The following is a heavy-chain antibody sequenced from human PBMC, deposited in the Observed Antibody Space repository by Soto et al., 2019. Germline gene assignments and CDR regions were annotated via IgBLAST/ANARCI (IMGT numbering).Heavy chain of an antibody. D-gene: IGHD6-6*01. CDR2: VYHNGRT. CDR3: ARLRGGQLDDYYYYYGMDV. Sequence: SETLSLTCSVSGGSIDNYYWSWIRQAPGKGLEWIGYVYHNGRTSYSPSLKSRVSISVDRSKNQFSLNLSSVTAADTAMYYCARLRGGQLDDYYYYYGMDVWGQGTTVTVSS. V-gene: IGHV4-59*01. J-gene: IGHJ6*02. CDR1: GGSIDNYY.